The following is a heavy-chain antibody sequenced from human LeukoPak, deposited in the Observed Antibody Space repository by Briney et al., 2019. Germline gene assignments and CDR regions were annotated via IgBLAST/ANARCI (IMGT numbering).Heavy chain of an antibody. J-gene: IGHJ5*02. Sequence: GASVKVSCKASGFTFTGYYMHWVRQAPGQGLEWMGWINPNSGGTNYAQKFQGRVTMTRDTSITTAYMELSSLRSEDTAVYYCAREVLSCYFESDVCNGYNWFDPWGQGTLVTVSS. CDR1: GFTFTGYY. CDR3: AREVLSCYFESDVCNGYNWFDP. V-gene: IGHV1-2*02. CDR2: INPNSGGT. D-gene: IGHD2-15*01.